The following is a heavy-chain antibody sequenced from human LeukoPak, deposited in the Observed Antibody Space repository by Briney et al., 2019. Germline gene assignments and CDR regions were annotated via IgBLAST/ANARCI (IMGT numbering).Heavy chain of an antibody. J-gene: IGHJ4*02. D-gene: IGHD5-18*01. CDR1: GFTFSSYS. Sequence: GGSLRLSCAASGFTFSSYSMNWVRQAPGKGLEWVSSISSSSSYIYYADSVKGRFTISRDNSKNTLYLQMNSLRAEDTAVYYCAKDLLSYGLDYWGQGTLVTVSS. CDR2: ISSSSSYI. CDR3: AKDLLSYGLDY. V-gene: IGHV3-21*01.